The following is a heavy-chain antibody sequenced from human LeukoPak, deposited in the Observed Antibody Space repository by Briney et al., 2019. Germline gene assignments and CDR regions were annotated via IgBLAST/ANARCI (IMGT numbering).Heavy chain of an antibody. CDR1: GFTFSSYG. J-gene: IGHJ5*02. V-gene: IGHV3-30*02. CDR3: AKDLFEDLSVGATQPNWFDP. D-gene: IGHD1-26*01. CDR2: IRYDGGNK. Sequence: GGSLRLSCAASGFTFSSYGMHWVRQAPGKGLEWVAFIRYDGGNKYYADSVKGRFTISRDNSKSTLYLQMNSLRAEDTAVYYCAKDLFEDLSVGATQPNWFDPWGQGTLVTVSS.